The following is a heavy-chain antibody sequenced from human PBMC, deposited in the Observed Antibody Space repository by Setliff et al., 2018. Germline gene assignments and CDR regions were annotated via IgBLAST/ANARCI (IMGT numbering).Heavy chain of an antibody. D-gene: IGHD3-3*01. V-gene: IGHV4-34*01. Sequence: SETLSLTCAVYGGSFSGYYWSWIRQPPGKGLEWIGEINHSGSTNYNPSLKSRVTISVDTSKNQFSLKLSSVTAADTAVYYCARDLTYYDFWSGYYSPRAFDIWGQGTMVTVSS. CDR1: GGSFSGYY. J-gene: IGHJ3*02. CDR3: ARDLTYYDFWSGYYSPRAFDI. CDR2: INHSGST.